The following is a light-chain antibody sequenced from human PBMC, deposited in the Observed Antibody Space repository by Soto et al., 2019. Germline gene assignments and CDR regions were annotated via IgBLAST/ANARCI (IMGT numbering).Light chain of an antibody. CDR1: SSDVGGYNY. J-gene: IGLJ2*01. CDR3: SSYAGSNNLV. V-gene: IGLV2-8*01. CDR2: EVS. Sequence: QSALTQPPSASGSPGQSVTISCTGTSSDVGGYNYVSWYQQHPGKAPKLMIYEVSKRPSGVPDRFSGSKSDNTASLTVSGLQAEDEADYYCSSYAGSNNLVFGGGIKLTVL.